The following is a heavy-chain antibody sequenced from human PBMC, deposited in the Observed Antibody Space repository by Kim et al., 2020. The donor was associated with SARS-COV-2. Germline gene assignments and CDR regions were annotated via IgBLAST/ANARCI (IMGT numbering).Heavy chain of an antibody. D-gene: IGHD1-26*01. Sequence: SETLSLTCIVSGDSISSRSYYWGWIRQPPGKGLEFFVSICYFVSTSYSPSLKCLVTTSVDTSKNQFSLNLNSVTAADTAVYYCAGHRYGGGSYAPFDSWGQGTLVTVSS. CDR3: AGHRYGGGSYAPFDS. J-gene: IGHJ4*01. V-gene: IGHV4-39*01. CDR2: ICYFVST. CDR1: GDSISSRSYY.